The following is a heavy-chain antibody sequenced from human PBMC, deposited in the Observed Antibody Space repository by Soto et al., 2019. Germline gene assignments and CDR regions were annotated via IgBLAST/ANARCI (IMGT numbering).Heavy chain of an antibody. CDR3: ARGVLELRRRYNWFDP. Sequence: SDTLSLTCTVSGVSISSSSYYWGWKRQPPGKGLEWIGSIYYSGSTYYNPSLKSRVTISVDTSKNQFSLKLSSVTAADTAVYYCARGVLELRRRYNWFDPWGQGTLVTV. V-gene: IGHV4-39*01. CDR1: GVSISSSSYY. J-gene: IGHJ5*02. D-gene: IGHD1-7*01. CDR2: IYYSGST.